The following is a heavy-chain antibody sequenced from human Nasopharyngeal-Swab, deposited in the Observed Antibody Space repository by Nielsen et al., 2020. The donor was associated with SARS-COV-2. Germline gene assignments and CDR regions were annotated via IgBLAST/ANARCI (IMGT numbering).Heavy chain of an antibody. J-gene: IGHJ6*02. Sequence: GGSLRLSCETSDFTFDDYAMYWVRQAPGKGLAWVSGISWHGNIRGHADSLEGRFTISRDNAKSSLYLQMNSLRPEDTAVYYCAKGSGSEWFYYYGMDVWGQGTTVTVSS. D-gene: IGHD3-3*01. CDR3: AKGSGSEWFYYYGMDV. V-gene: IGHV3-9*01. CDR2: ISWHGNIR. CDR1: DFTFDDYA.